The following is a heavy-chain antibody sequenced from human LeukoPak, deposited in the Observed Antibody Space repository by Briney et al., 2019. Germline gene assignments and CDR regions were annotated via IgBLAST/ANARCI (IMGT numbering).Heavy chain of an antibody. D-gene: IGHD6-19*01. CDR3: ARRLPVTGTHYSDY. V-gene: IGHV4-59*01. CDR1: GGSISSY. J-gene: IGHJ4*02. CDR2: ISYAWST. Sequence: SETLSLTCTVSGGSISSYWSWIRQPPGKGLEWLAYISYAWSTSYNPSLKSRVAISIDTSKNQFSLKLSSVTAADTAVYYCARRLPVTGTHYSDYWGQGTLVIVSS.